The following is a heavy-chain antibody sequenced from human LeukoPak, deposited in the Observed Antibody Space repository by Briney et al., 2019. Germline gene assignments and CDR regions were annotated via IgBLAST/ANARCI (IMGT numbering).Heavy chain of an antibody. V-gene: IGHV4-34*01. J-gene: IGHJ4*02. CDR3: ARGGGYYYDSSGYYSY. D-gene: IGHD3-22*01. CDR2: INHSGST. CDR1: GGSFSGYY. Sequence: SETLSLTCAVYGGSFSGYYWSWIRQPPGKGLEWIGEINHSGSTNYNPSLKSRATISVDTSKNQFSLKLSSVTAADTAVYYCARGGGYYYDSSGYYSYWGQGTLVTVSS.